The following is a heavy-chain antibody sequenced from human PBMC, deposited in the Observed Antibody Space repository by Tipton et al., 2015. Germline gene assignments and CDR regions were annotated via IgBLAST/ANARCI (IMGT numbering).Heavy chain of an antibody. D-gene: IGHD4-23*01. CDR1: GDSVSSGSYY. CDR3: ARARGRHGGLFDS. Sequence: TLSLTCTVSGDSVSSGSYYWGWIRQAPGKGLEWIGYISQRDGPNYNPSLKSRVTISVDTPKTQFSLKMSSVTASDTAVYYCARARGRHGGLFDSWGQGILVTVSS. CDR2: ISQRDGP. J-gene: IGHJ4*02. V-gene: IGHV4-61*01.